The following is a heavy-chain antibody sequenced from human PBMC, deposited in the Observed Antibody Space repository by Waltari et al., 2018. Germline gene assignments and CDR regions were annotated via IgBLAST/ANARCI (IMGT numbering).Heavy chain of an antibody. J-gene: IGHJ6*03. CDR1: GGSISSYY. V-gene: IGHV4-59*01. CDR3: ARSPVDTAMVRYYYYYYMDV. CDR2: IYYSGST. Sequence: QVQLQESGSGLVKPSETLSLTCTVSGGSISSYYWSWIRQPPGKGLEWIGYIYYSGSTNYNPSLKSRVTISVDTSKNQFSLKLSSVTAADTAVYYCARSPVDTAMVRYYYYYYMDVWGKGTTVTVSS. D-gene: IGHD5-18*01.